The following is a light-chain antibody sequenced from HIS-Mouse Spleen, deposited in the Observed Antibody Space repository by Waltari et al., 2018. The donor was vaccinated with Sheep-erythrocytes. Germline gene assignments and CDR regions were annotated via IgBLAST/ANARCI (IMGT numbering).Light chain of an antibody. Sequence: QSVLTQPASVSGSPGQSITISCTGTSSDVGSYNLVSWYQQHPGKAPKLMIYEGSKRPSGVSNRVSGSKAGNTASLTISGLQAEDEADYYCCSYAGSSTPWVFGGGTKLTVL. CDR1: SSDVGSYNL. CDR2: EGS. V-gene: IGLV2-23*01. J-gene: IGLJ3*02. CDR3: CSYAGSSTPWV.